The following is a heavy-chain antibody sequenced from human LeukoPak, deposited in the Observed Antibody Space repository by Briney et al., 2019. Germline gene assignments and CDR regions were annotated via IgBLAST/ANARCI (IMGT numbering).Heavy chain of an antibody. D-gene: IGHD2-21*02. CDR2: INAGNGNT. V-gene: IGHV1-3*01. CDR3: ARTPPKGDIDT. J-gene: IGHJ5*02. Sequence: ASVKVSCKASGYTFTSYAMHWVRQAPGQRLEWMGWINAGNGNTKYSQKFQGRVTMTSDTSETTVHMEVRSLTSEDTAVYYCARTPPKGDIDTWGQGTMVTVSS. CDR1: GYTFTSYA.